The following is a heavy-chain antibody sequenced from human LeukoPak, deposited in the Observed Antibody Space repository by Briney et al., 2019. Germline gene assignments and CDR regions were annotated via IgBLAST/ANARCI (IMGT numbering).Heavy chain of an antibody. CDR1: GGSISSYY. CDR2: IYYSGST. D-gene: IGHD2-21*01. CDR3: ARAYCGGDCYFPFDY. J-gene: IGHJ4*02. V-gene: IGHV4-59*01. Sequence: SETLSLTCTVSGGSISSYYWSWIRQPPVKGLEWIGYIYYSGSTNYNPSLKSRVTVSVDTSKNQFSLKLSSVTAADTAVYYCARAYCGGDCYFPFDYWGQGTLVTVSS.